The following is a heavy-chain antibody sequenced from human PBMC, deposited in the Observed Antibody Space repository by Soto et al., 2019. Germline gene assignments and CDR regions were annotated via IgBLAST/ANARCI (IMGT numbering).Heavy chain of an antibody. J-gene: IGHJ4*02. V-gene: IGHV4-30-2*01. Sequence: LPTVTVTCSPWGLTTRSGGYSWSCTRQPPEKGRSRLGYIGHLESTNCNPSFKSRLCLSIDRTRNQFSLSLSSMTAADKAVYYCARGGGYDSFDFWGQGIQVTVSS. CDR3: ARGGGYDSFDF. CDR1: GLTTRSGGYS. CDR2: IGHLEST. D-gene: IGHD2-15*01.